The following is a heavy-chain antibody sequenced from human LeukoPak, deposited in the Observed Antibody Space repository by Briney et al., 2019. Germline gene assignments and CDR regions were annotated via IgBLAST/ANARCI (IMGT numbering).Heavy chain of an antibody. CDR1: GGSISSGGYY. D-gene: IGHD6-19*01. Sequence: SQTLSLTCTVSGGSISSGGYYWSWIRQHPGKGLEWIGYIYYSGSTYYNPSLKSRVTISVDTSKNQFSLKLSSVTAADTAVYYCARGGWYPESFQHWGRGALVTVSS. V-gene: IGHV4-31*03. CDR3: ARGGWYPESFQH. CDR2: IYYSGST. J-gene: IGHJ1*01.